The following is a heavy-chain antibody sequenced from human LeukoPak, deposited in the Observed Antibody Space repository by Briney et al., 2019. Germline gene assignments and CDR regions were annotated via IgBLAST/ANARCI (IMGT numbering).Heavy chain of an antibody. V-gene: IGHV3-7*05. CDR1: GFTFSSYW. J-gene: IGHJ4*02. Sequence: GGSLRLSCAASGFTFSSYWMSWVRQAPGKGLEWVANIKQDGSEKYYVDSVKGRFTISRDNAKNSLYLQMNSLRAEDTAVYYCARDSGGWYSMMLDHWGQGTLVTVSS. CDR3: ARDSGGWYSMMLDH. CDR2: IKQDGSEK. D-gene: IGHD6-19*01.